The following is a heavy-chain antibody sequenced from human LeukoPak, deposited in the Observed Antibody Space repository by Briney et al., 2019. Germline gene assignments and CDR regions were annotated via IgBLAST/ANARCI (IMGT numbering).Heavy chain of an antibody. CDR3: ARKSHSSSSLDYFDY. D-gene: IGHD6-6*01. Sequence: ASVKVSCKASGYTFTSYYMHWVRQAPGQGLEWMGIINPNGSSTSFAQKFQGRVTMSVDTSKNQFSRKLSSVTAADTAVYYCARKSHSSSSLDYFDYWGQGTLVTVSS. CDR1: GYTFTSYY. V-gene: IGHV1-46*01. J-gene: IGHJ4*02. CDR2: INPNGSST.